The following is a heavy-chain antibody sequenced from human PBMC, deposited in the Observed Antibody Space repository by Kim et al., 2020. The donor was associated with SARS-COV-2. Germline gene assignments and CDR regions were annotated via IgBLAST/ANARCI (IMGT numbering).Heavy chain of an antibody. CDR3: ARGLRRGVREKNFDY. Sequence: QKFQGRVTMTRNTSISTAYMELSSLRSEDTAVYYCARGLRRGVREKNFDYWGQGTLVTVSS. J-gene: IGHJ4*02. V-gene: IGHV1-8*01. D-gene: IGHD3-16*01.